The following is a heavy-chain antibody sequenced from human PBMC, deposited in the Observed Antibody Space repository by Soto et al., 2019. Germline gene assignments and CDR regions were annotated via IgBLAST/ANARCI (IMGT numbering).Heavy chain of an antibody. D-gene: IGHD6-19*01. Sequence: PGGSLRLSCAASGFTFSDYYMSWIRQAPGKGLEWVSYISSSSSYTNYVDSVKGRFTISRDNAKNSLYLQMNSLRAEDTAVYYCARLMYSSGCHRCAFDIWGQGTMVTVSS. CDR1: GFTFSDYY. CDR2: ISSSSSYT. CDR3: ARLMYSSGCHRCAFDI. V-gene: IGHV3-11*03. J-gene: IGHJ3*02.